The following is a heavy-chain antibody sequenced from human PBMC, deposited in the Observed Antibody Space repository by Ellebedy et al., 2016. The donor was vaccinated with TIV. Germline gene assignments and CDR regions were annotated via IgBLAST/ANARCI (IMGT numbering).Heavy chain of an antibody. D-gene: IGHD4-17*01. Sequence: GESLKISXAASGFTFSSYSMHWVRQAPGKGLEWAAVISFDGSNKYYADSVKGRFTISRDNSKNTLYLQMNSLRAEDTAVYYCATGATTGTNWGLGYWGQGTLVTVSS. J-gene: IGHJ4*02. CDR3: ATGATTGTNWGLGY. CDR1: GFTFSSYS. V-gene: IGHV3-30*03. CDR2: ISFDGSNK.